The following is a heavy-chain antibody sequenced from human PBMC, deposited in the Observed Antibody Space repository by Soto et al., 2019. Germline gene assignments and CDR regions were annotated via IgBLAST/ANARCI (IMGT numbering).Heavy chain of an antibody. CDR3: PRDKSARHDYGDYDVHFDY. J-gene: IGHJ4*02. CDR1: GFAFSSYA. Sequence: PGGSLRLSGAASGFAFSSYAMSWVRQAPGKGLEWVSAISGSGGSRYYADSVKGRFTISGDNSKNTLYLQMNSLRAEDTAVYYCPRDKSARHDYGDYDVHFDYWGQGALVTISS. V-gene: IGHV3-23*01. D-gene: IGHD4-17*01. CDR2: ISGSGGSR.